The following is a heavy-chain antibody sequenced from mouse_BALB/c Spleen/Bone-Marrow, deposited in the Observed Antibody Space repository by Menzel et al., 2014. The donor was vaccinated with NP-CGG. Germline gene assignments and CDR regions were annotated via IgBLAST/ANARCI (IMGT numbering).Heavy chain of an antibody. J-gene: IGHJ4*01. V-gene: IGHV3-8*02. CDR2: ISYSGST. CDR1: GDSITSGY. CDR3: ARYKGFHWGMDY. D-gene: IGHD1-2*01. Sequence: DVKLVESGPSLVKPSQTLSLPCSVTGDSITSGYWNWIRKFPGNKLEYMGYISYSGSTYYNPSLKSRISITRDTSKNQYYLQLISVTTEDTATFYCARYKGFHWGMDYWGQGTSVTVSS.